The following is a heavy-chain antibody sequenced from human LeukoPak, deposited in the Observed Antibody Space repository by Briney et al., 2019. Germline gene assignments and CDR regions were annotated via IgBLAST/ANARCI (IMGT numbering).Heavy chain of an antibody. V-gene: IGHV1-8*01. CDR2: MNPNSGNT. D-gene: IGHD3-10*01. CDR3: ARLASITMVRGVIIQHLALDY. CDR1: GYTFISFG. J-gene: IGHJ4*02. Sequence: ASVKVSCEATGYTFISFGINWVRQATGQGLEWMGWMNPNSGNTGYAQKFQGRVTITRNTSISTAYMELSSLRSEDTAVYYCARLASITMVRGVIIQHLALDYWGQGTLVTVSS.